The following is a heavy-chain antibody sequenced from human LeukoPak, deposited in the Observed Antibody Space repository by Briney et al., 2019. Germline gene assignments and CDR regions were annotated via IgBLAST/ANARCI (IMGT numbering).Heavy chain of an antibody. D-gene: IGHD3-22*01. V-gene: IGHV1-2*02. CDR3: ARGPPTRVVVITTGDFGY. CDR1: GYTFTGYY. CDR2: INPNSGVT. Sequence: ASVKVSCKASGYTFTGYYMHWVRPAPGQGLEWMGWINPNSGVTKYAQKFQGRVTVTRDTSINTAYMGLRRLRSDDRAVYYCARGPPTRVVVITTGDFGYWGQGTLVTVSS. J-gene: IGHJ4*02.